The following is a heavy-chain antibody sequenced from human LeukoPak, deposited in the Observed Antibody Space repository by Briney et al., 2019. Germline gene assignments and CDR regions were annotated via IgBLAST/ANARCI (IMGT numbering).Heavy chain of an antibody. V-gene: IGHV3-9*03. Sequence: GGSLRLSCAASGFTFDDYAMYWVRQAPGKGLEWVSGISWNSGSIGYADSVKGRFTISRDNAKNSLYLQMNSLRAEDMALYYCAKLGSTSFIYYYYYYMDVWGKGTTVTVSS. CDR3: AKLGSTSFIYYYYYYMDV. D-gene: IGHD2-2*01. J-gene: IGHJ6*03. CDR2: ISWNSGSI. CDR1: GFTFDDYA.